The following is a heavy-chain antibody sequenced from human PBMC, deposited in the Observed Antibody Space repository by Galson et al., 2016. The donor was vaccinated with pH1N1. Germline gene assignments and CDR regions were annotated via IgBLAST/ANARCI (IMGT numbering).Heavy chain of an antibody. CDR2: IIPIFNTA. CDR1: GGTFGSYG. D-gene: IGHD3-3*01. J-gene: IGHJ2*01. V-gene: IGHV1-69*13. CDR3: AREDYYYTDLSDWYFDL. Sequence: SVKVSCKASGGTFGSYGINWVRQAPGQGLEWMGGIIPIFNTAKYAQTFQGRGTITADESTTTAYMELNSLRSEDTAVYYCAREDYYYTDLSDWYFDLWGRGTLLTVSS.